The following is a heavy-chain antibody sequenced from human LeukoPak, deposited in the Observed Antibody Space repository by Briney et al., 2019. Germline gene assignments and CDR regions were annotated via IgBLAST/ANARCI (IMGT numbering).Heavy chain of an antibody. D-gene: IGHD3-22*01. CDR1: GGSINNYY. V-gene: IGHV4-59*01. Sequence: LETLSLTCTVSGGSINNYYWSWIRQPPGKGLEWIGYIYYSGSTNYNPSLKSRVTISVDTSKNQFSLKLSSVTAADTAVYYCARRHYDSSGYYYSFDYWGQGTLVTVSS. J-gene: IGHJ4*02. CDR2: IYYSGST. CDR3: ARRHYDSSGYYYSFDY.